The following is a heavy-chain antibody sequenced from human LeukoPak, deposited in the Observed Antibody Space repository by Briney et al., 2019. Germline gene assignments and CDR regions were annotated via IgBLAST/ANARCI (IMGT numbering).Heavy chain of an antibody. V-gene: IGHV1-2*02. D-gene: IGHD3-9*01. CDR3: ARGRADILTGYYPYYYYYMDV. CDR2: INPNSGGT. Sequence: SVQVSCKASGYTFTGYYMHWVRPAPGQEVEWMGWINPNSGGTNYAQKFQGRVTMTRDTSISTAYMELSRLRSDDTAVYYCARGRADILTGYYPYYYYYMDVWGKGTTVTISS. CDR1: GYTFTGYY. J-gene: IGHJ6*03.